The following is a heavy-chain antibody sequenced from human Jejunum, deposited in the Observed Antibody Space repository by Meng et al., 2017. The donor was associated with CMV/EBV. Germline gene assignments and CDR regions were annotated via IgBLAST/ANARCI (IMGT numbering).Heavy chain of an antibody. CDR2: MYTIGSA. Sequence: HVLLPVSGQVLVDTSGTLSLAGFFSAVSSSCYSWSSIRQPAGMGPDWIDRMYTIGSAHSNPPLKSRLTMSLDLAKNQISLKLSSVTAADTAVYYCARESGSYYWFDPWGQGTLVTVSS. CDR1: AVSSSCYS. D-gene: IGHD1-26*01. J-gene: IGHJ5*02. CDR3: ARESGSYYWFDP. V-gene: IGHV4-4*07.